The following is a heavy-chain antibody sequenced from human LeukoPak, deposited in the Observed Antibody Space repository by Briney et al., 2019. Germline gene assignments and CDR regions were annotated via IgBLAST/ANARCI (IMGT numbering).Heavy chain of an antibody. CDR1: GFSFSYYA. D-gene: IGHD6-19*01. CDR2: MSGSGATA. J-gene: IGHJ4*02. V-gene: IGHV3-23*01. Sequence: GGSLRLSCAASGFSFSYYAMSWVRQAPGKGPEWVSGMSGSGATAYYADSVKGRFTISRDNSDNTVYLQMSSLSAEDTAVYYCAKDNAQWPRVFDFWGQGTLVTVSS. CDR3: AKDNAQWPRVFDF.